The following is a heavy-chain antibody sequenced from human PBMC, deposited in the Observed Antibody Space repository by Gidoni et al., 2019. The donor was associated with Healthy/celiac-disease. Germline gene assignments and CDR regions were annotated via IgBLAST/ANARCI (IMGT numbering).Heavy chain of an antibody. Sequence: EVQPVESGGGLVKPGGSLRLSCAASGFTFSNAWMSWVRQAPGKGLEWVGRIKSKTDGGTTDYAAPVKGRFPISRDDSKNTLYLQMISLKTEYTAVFYCTTLLHCSGGSCYSHWGQGTLVTVSS. J-gene: IGHJ4*02. D-gene: IGHD2-15*01. V-gene: IGHV3-15*01. CDR3: TTLLHCSGGSCYSH. CDR1: GFTFSNAW. CDR2: IKSKTDGGTT.